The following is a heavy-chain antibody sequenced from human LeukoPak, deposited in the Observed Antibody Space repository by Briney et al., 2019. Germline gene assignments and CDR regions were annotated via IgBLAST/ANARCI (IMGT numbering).Heavy chain of an antibody. CDR3: ARLHSDYYYYYGMDV. V-gene: IGHV4-34*01. CDR1: GGSFNDYY. J-gene: IGHJ6*02. Sequence: PSETLSLTCAVYGGSFNDYYWSWIRQPPGKGLEWIGQIYHNGTTNCNPSLKSRVSLSVDTSRNQFSLRLSSVTAADTAVYYCARLHSDYYYYYGMDVWGQGTTVTVSS. CDR2: IYHNGTT.